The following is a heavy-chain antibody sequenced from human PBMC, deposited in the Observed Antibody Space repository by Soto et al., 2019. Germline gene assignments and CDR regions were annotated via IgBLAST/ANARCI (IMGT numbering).Heavy chain of an antibody. Sequence: SETLSLTCAVYGGSFSGYYWSWIRQPPGKGLEWIGEINHSGSTNYNPSLKSRVTISVDTSKNQFSLKLSSVTAADTAVYYCARGLTGDYLFVCFDPGGRETRVTVS. V-gene: IGHV4-34*01. D-gene: IGHD7-27*01. CDR2: INHSGST. CDR3: ARGLTGDYLFVCFDP. J-gene: IGHJ5*02. CDR1: GGSFSGYY.